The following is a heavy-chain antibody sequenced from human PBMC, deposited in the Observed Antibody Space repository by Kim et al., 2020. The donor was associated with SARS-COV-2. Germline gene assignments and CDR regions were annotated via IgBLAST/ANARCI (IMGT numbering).Heavy chain of an antibody. CDR1: GFTFTSNS. J-gene: IGHJ6*01. CDR3: GAVWGAYFDYY. V-gene: IGHV3-53*01. D-gene: IGHD3-16*01. CDR2: IYSSGST. Sequence: GGSLRLSCAVSGFTFTSNSMSWVRQAPGKGLDWVSSIYSSGSTIYYDSVVKRFSTTSSDSPNTPFLQMISLLTADATASYYSGAVWGAYFDYY.